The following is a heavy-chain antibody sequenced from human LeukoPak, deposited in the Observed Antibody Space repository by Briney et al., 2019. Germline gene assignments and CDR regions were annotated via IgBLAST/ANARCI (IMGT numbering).Heavy chain of an antibody. CDR3: AKKVVVGATSPYSDFQD. CDR2: ISGSGVTT. D-gene: IGHD1-26*01. J-gene: IGHJ1*01. Sequence: PGGSLRLSCAASGFIPTSHGMSWVRQAPGKGLEWVSAISGSGVTTHYAGSVKGRFSISRDNSKNTLYLQMNSLRAEDTALYYCAKKVVVGATSPYSDFQDWGQGTLVTVSS. V-gene: IGHV3-23*01. CDR1: GFIPTSHG.